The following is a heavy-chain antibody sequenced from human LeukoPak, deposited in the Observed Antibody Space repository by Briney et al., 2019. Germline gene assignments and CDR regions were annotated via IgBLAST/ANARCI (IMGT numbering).Heavy chain of an antibody. CDR1: GYTFTGYY. CDR3: ARETYYYYGMDV. J-gene: IGHJ6*02. Sequence: ASVKVSCKASGYTFTGYYMHWVRQVPGQGLEWMGWINPNSGGTNYAQKFQGRVTMTRDTSISTAYMELSRLRSDDTAVYYCARETYYYYGMDVWGQGITVTVSS. V-gene: IGHV1-2*02. CDR2: INPNSGGT.